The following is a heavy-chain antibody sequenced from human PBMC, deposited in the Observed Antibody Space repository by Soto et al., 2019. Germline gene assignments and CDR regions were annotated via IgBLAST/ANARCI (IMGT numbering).Heavy chain of an antibody. V-gene: IGHV4-30-4*01. Sequence: SETLSLTCTVAGGSISSGYCYWSWIRQPPGKGLEWIGYIYHSGSTNYNPSLKSRVTISVDMSKNQFSLKLSSVTAADTAVYYCARGRTPTYYDFWSGYYKPQKAYYFDYWGQGTLVTVPQ. D-gene: IGHD3-3*01. CDR2: IYHSGST. CDR1: GGSISSGYCY. J-gene: IGHJ4*02. CDR3: ARGRTPTYYDFWSGYYKPQKAYYFDY.